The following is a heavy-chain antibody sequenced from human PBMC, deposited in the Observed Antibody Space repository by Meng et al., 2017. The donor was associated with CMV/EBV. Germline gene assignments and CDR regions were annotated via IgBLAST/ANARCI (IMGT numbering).Heavy chain of an antibody. Sequence: ASGFTFSSYGMHWVRQAPGKGLEWVAGITNDGSNKYYADSVKGRFTISRDNSKNTLYLQMNSLRAEDTAVYYCAREEGTTDSYYFDYWGQGTLVTVSS. V-gene: IGHV3-30*03. J-gene: IGHJ4*02. D-gene: IGHD4-11*01. CDR3: AREEGTTDSYYFDY. CDR1: GFTFSSYG. CDR2: ITNDGSNK.